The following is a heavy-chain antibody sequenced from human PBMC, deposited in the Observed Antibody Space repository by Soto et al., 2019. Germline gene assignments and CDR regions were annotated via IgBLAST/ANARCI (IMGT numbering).Heavy chain of an antibody. CDR1: GGSISSYY. CDR3: ARVRGTGTSDAFDI. V-gene: IGHV4-59*01. J-gene: IGHJ3*02. Sequence: XEXXXLTCTVSGGSISSYYWSWIRQPPGKGLEWIGYIYYSGSTNYNPSLKSRVTISVDTSKNQFSLKLSSVTAADTAVYYCARVRGTGTSDAFDIWGQGTMVTVSS. CDR2: IYYSGST. D-gene: IGHD1-7*01.